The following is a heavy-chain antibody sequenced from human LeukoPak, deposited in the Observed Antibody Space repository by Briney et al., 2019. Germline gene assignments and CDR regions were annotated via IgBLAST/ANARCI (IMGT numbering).Heavy chain of an antibody. V-gene: IGHV4-34*01. D-gene: IGHD2-2*01. CDR2: INHSGST. Sequence: SETLSLTCAVYGGSFSGYYWSWIRQPPGKGLEWIGEINHSGSTNYNPSLKSRVTKSVDTSKNQFSLKLSSVTAADTAVYYCARGLGVDCSSTSCSIWGGYYYYYMDVWGKGTTVTVSS. CDR3: ARGLGVDCSSTSCSIWGGYYYYYMDV. CDR1: GGSFSGYY. J-gene: IGHJ6*03.